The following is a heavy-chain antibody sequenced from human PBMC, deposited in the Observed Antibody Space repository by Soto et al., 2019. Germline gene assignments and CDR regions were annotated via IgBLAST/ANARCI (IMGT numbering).Heavy chain of an antibody. CDR3: ARGYYDSSGYPFYYYYGMDV. J-gene: IGHJ6*02. Sequence: ASVKVCCKASGYTFTSYVISWVRQAPGQGLEWMGWISAYNGNTNYAQKLQGRVTMTTDTSTSTAYMELRSLRSDDTAVYYCARGYYDSSGYPFYYYYGMDVWGQGTTVTVSS. CDR2: ISAYNGNT. D-gene: IGHD3-22*01. V-gene: IGHV1-18*01. CDR1: GYTFTSYV.